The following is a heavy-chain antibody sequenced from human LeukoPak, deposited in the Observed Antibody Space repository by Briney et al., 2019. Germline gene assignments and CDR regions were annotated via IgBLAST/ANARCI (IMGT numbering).Heavy chain of an antibody. J-gene: IGHJ4*02. CDR1: GGSFSGYY. CDR3: ASSRNYDSSGYWAYYFDY. CDR2: INHSGGT. V-gene: IGHV4-34*01. Sequence: SETLSLTCAVYGGSFSGYYWSWIRQPPGKGLEWIGEINHSGGTNYNPSLKCRVTISVDTSKNRFSLKLSSVTAADTAIYYCASSRNYDSSGYWAYYFDYWVQGTLVTVSS. D-gene: IGHD3-22*01.